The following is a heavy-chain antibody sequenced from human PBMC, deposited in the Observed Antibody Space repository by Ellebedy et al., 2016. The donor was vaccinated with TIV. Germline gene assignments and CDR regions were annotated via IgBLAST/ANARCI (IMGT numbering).Heavy chain of an antibody. J-gene: IGHJ4*02. CDR3: STVEWYRSDY. Sequence: GGSLRLSCEASGLIFSSYWMTWVRQAPGKGLEWVANIKEDGSEENYVDSVKGRFTISRDSAKNSLYLQMNTLGGEDTAVYYCSTVEWYRSDYWGQGTLVTVSS. CDR2: IKEDGSEE. D-gene: IGHD3-3*01. CDR1: GLIFSSYW. V-gene: IGHV3-7*01.